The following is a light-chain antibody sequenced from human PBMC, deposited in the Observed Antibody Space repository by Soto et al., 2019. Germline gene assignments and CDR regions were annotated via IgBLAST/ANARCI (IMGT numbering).Light chain of an antibody. V-gene: IGLV4-69*01. CDR2: LNYDGSH. CDR1: SGHRTDV. J-gene: IGLJ1*01. CDR3: PTWGTGIHV. Sequence: QLVLTQSPSASASLGASVKLTCTLTSGHRTDVIAWHQQQPDKAHRYLMELNYDGSHTKGDGLPYRFSASSAGADRFITTSILQHEEAADYCCPTWGTGIHVFGRGTKLTVL.